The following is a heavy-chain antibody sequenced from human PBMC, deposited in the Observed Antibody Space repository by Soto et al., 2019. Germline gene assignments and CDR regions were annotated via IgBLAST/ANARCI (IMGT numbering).Heavy chain of an antibody. Sequence: GWSLRLSCAASGFTFSRYAMSGVRQAPGKGLKWVSAISGSGGSTYYADSVKGRFTISRDNSKNTLYLQMNSLRAEDTAVYYCAKGVQGYYYYYGMDVWGHGTTVTVSS. CDR2: ISGSGGST. CDR3: AKGVQGYYYYYGMDV. V-gene: IGHV3-23*01. J-gene: IGHJ6*02. CDR1: GFTFSRYA.